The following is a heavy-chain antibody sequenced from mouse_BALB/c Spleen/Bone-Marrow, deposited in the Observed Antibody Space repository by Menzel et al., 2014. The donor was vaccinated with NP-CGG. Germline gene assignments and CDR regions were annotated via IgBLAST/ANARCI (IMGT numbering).Heavy chain of an antibody. Sequence: EVKLMESGGGLVQPGGSLRLSCATSGFTFTDYYMRWVSQPPGKALEWLGFIRNKANGYTTEYSVSVKVRFTISRDKSKGILDLEMNTLRALDSASYYCARDGGGLLQDYWGQGTALTVSS. J-gene: IGHJ2*01. CDR3: ARDGGGLLQDY. CDR2: IRNKANGYTT. CDR1: GFTFTDYY. D-gene: IGHD1-1*01. V-gene: IGHV7-3*02.